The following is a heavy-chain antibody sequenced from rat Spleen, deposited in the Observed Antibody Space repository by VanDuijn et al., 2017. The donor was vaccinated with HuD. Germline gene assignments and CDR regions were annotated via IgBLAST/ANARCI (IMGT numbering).Heavy chain of an antibody. CDR1: GFTFSDYY. J-gene: IGHJ2*01. D-gene: IGHD1-9*01. Sequence: EVQLVESGGGLVQPGRSMKLSCAASGFTFSDYYMAWVRQAPTKGLEWVATISSDGRRNYYRDSVKGRFTISRANAKSTLNLQMDSLRSEDTATYYCARRHYGYTDYFDYWGQGVMVTVSS. CDR2: ISSDGRRN. CDR3: ARRHYGYTDYFDY. V-gene: IGHV5-7*01.